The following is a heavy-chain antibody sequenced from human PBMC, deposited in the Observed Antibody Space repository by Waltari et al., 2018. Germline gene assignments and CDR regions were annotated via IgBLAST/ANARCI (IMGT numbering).Heavy chain of an antibody. V-gene: IGHV4-59*01. J-gene: IGHJ4*02. CDR3: ARCRSSSWYGADYFDY. CDR2: IYYSGST. CDR1: GGSISSYY. D-gene: IGHD6-13*01. Sequence: QVQLQESGPGLVKPSETLSLTCTVSGGSISSYYWSWIRQPPGKGLEWIGYIYYSGSTNYNPSRKSRVTISVDTSKNQFSRKLSSVTAADTAVYYCARCRSSSWYGADYFDYWGQGTLVTVSS.